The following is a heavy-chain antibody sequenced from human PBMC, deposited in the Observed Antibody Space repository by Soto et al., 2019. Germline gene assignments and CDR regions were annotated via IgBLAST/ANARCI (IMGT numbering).Heavy chain of an antibody. CDR1: GFTFSNSA. V-gene: IGHV3-23*01. J-gene: IGHJ4*02. Sequence: GGSLRLSCVASGFTFSNSAMSWVRHVPGKGLEWAAGIRSSGGHTNYADSVKGRFTISRDNSKDTLYLQMNSLRAEDTALYYCAKVQEFCGFNCYIVDSWGQGVLVTVSS. D-gene: IGHD2-21*02. CDR3: AKVQEFCGFNCYIVDS. CDR2: IRSSGGHT.